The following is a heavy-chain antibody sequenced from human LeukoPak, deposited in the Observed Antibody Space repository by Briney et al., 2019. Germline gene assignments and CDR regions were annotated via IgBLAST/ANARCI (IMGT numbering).Heavy chain of an antibody. CDR2: IYYSGST. CDR3: ASAGGYSYGYYAFDI. CDR1: GGSISSYY. J-gene: IGHJ3*02. D-gene: IGHD5-18*01. V-gene: IGHV4-59*01. Sequence: SETLSLTCTVSGGSISSYYWSWIRQPPGKGLEWSGYIYYSGSTNYNPSLKSRVTISVDTSKNQFSLKLSSVTAADTAVYYCASAGGYSYGYYAFDIWGQGTMVTVSS.